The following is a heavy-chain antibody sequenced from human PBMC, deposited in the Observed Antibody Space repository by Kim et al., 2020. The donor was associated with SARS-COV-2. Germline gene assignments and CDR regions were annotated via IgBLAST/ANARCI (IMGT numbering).Heavy chain of an antibody. J-gene: IGHJ5*02. D-gene: IGHD3-3*01. CDR1: GYTFTSYG. Sequence: ASVKVSCKASGYTFTSYGISWVRQAPGQGLEWMGWISAYNGNTNYAQKLQGRVTMTTDTSTSTAYMELRSLRSDDTAVYYCARVTITIFGVVTTRWYNWFDPWGQGTLVTVSS. CDR2: ISAYNGNT. V-gene: IGHV1-18*04. CDR3: ARVTITIFGVVTTRWYNWFDP.